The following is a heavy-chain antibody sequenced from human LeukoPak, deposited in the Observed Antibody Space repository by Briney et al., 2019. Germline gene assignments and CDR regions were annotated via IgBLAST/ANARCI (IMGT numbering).Heavy chain of an antibody. CDR1: GFTFSSYG. D-gene: IGHD3-22*01. CDR2: IWYDGSNK. CDR3: ARDLDYDSSGYYFGY. J-gene: IGHJ4*02. V-gene: IGHV3-33*01. Sequence: GRSLRLSCAASGFTFSSYGMHWVRQAPGKGLEGGAVIWYDGSNKYYADSVKGRFTISRDNSKNTLYLQMNSLRAEDTAVYYCARDLDYDSSGYYFGYWGQRTLVTVSS.